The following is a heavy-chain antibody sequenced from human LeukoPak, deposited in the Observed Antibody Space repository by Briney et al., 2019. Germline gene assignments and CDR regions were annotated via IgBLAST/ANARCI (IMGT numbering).Heavy chain of an antibody. D-gene: IGHD5-18*01. J-gene: IGHJ4*02. V-gene: IGHV1-69*05. CDR3: ASHSGAIQLWFDY. CDR2: IIPIFGTA. CDR1: GGTFSSYA. Sequence: SVKVSCKASGGTFSSYAISWVRQAPGQGLEWMGRIIPIFGTANYAQKFQGRVSITTDESTSTAYMELSSLRSEDTAVYYCASHSGAIQLWFDYWGQGTLVTVSS.